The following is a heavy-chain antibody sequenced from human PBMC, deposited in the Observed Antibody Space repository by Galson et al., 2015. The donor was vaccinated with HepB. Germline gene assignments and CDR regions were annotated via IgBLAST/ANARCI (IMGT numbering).Heavy chain of an antibody. CDR3: AKDMSSAAYYFDH. J-gene: IGHJ4*02. Sequence: SLRLSCAASGFTFTDYAMHWVRQGPGKGLEWVSGISWNGGIVGYADSVRGRFSISRDNAKKSLFLQMNSVRPDDTAVYYCAKDMSSAAYYFDHWGLGTLVTVSS. CDR1: GFTFTDYA. CDR2: ISWNGGIV. V-gene: IGHV3-9*01. D-gene: IGHD2-2*01.